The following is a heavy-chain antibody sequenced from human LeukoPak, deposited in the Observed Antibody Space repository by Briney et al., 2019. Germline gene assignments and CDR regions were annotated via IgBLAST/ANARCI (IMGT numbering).Heavy chain of an antibody. J-gene: IGHJ3*02. CDR3: ATLWLRGLVAFDI. Sequence: SETLSLTCAVYGGSFSGYYWSWIRQPPGKGLEWIGEINHSGSTNYNPSLKSRVTISADTSKNQFSLKLSSVTAADTVVYYCATLWLRGLVAFDIWGQGTMVTVSS. V-gene: IGHV4-34*01. CDR1: GGSFSGYY. CDR2: INHSGST. D-gene: IGHD5-18*01.